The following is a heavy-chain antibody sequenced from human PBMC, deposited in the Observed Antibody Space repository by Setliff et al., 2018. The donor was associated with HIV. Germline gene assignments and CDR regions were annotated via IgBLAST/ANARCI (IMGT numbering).Heavy chain of an antibody. D-gene: IGHD2-15*01. CDR1: GGSISNSRYY. CDR2: ISDSGTT. Sequence: PSETLSLTCTVSGGSISNSRYYWSWIRQPPGKGLEWIAWISDSGTTNYNPSLKSRVTLSVDTSKNQFSLSLTSVTGADTAVYYSARGGASSKYLDPWGQGTLVTVSS. V-gene: IGHV4-61*01. CDR3: ARGGASSKYLDP. J-gene: IGHJ5*02.